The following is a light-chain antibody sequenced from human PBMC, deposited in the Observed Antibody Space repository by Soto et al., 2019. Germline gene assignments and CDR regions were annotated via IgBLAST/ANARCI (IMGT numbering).Light chain of an antibody. CDR1: SSDVGTYNY. V-gene: IGLV2-14*01. J-gene: IGLJ1*01. CDR3: SSYTGSSSFYV. Sequence: QSVLTQPASVSGSPGQSITISCTGTSSDVGTYNYVSWYQQHPGKAPKLMIYEVSNRPSGVSNRFSGSKSGNTASLTISGLPAEDEADYYCSSYTGSSSFYVFGTGTKVTVL. CDR2: EVS.